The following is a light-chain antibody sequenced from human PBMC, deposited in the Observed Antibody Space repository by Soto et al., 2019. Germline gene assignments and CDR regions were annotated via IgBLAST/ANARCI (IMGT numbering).Light chain of an antibody. J-gene: IGKJ2*01. CDR2: DVS. CDR1: QSINGR. V-gene: IGKV1-5*01. CDR3: QQYIVYPYT. Sequence: DIQMTQSPSTLSASIGDRVTITCRASQSINGRLVWYQQKPGRPPKLLIYDVSFLESGVPSRFSGSGSGTDFNLTISSLRPDDFATFYCQQYIVYPYTFGQGTRLDIQ.